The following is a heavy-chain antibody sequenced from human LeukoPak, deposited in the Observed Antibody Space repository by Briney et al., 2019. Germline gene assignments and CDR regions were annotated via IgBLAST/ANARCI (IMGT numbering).Heavy chain of an antibody. D-gene: IGHD4-17*01. J-gene: IGHJ3*02. CDR3: ARHYEDAFDI. CDR2: IYHSGST. V-gene: IGHV4-30-2*01. CDR1: GGSISSGGYS. Sequence: SQTLSLTCAVSGGSISSGGYSWSWIRQPPGKGLEWIRYIYHSGSTYYNPSLKSRVTISVDRSKNQFSLKLSSVTAADTAVYYCARHYEDAFDIWGQGTMVTVSS.